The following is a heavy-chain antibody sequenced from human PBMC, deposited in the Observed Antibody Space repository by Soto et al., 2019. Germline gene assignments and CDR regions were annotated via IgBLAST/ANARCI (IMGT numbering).Heavy chain of an antibody. CDR1: VFNFNTFA. V-gene: IGHV3-23*01. CDR2: ISSSGGSR. CDR3: AKDPPLPWTANWVDP. J-gene: IGHJ5*02. Sequence: PGGSLRLSCAASVFNFNTFAMSCIRHAPGKGLEWVSHISSSGGSRDYADSVRGRFTISRDNSKHVLFLQMNSLRADDTATYYCAKDPPLPWTANWVDPGGKGTQVTVPQ. D-gene: IGHD1-1*01.